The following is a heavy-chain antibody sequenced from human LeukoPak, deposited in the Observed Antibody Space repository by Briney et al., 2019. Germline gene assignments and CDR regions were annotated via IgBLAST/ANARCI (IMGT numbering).Heavy chain of an antibody. V-gene: IGHV3-66*01. D-gene: IGHD2-15*01. J-gene: IGHJ6*04. CDR3: ARDPGKKGGYSLQGMDV. CDR1: GFTFSSYA. Sequence: PGGSLRLSCAASGFTFSSYAMSWARQAPGKGLEWVSVIYSGGSTYYADSVKGRFTISRDNSKDTLYLQMNSLRAEDTAVYYCARDPGKKGGYSLQGMDVWGKGTTVTISS. CDR2: IYSGGST.